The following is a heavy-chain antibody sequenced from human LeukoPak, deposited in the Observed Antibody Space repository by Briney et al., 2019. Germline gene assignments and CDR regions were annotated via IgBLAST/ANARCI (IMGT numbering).Heavy chain of an antibody. J-gene: IGHJ6*03. CDR1: GGSISSSTYY. CDR3: ARGLSYGWRYYYYMDV. D-gene: IGHD5-18*01. CDR2: INHSGST. Sequence: SETLSLTCTVSGGSISSSTYYWSWIRQPPGKGLEWIGEINHSGSTNYNPSLKSRVTISVDTSKNQFSLKLSSVTAADTAVYYCARGLSYGWRYYYYMDVWGKGTTVTVSS. V-gene: IGHV4-39*07.